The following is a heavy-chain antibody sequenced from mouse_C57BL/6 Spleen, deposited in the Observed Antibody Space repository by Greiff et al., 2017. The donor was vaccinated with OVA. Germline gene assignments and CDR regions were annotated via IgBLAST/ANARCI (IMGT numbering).Heavy chain of an antibody. D-gene: IGHD2-2*01. J-gene: IGHJ3*01. Sequence: EVQLQQSGAELVRPGASVKLSCTASGFNIKDYYMHWVKQRPEQGLEWIGRIDPEDGDTEYAPKFQGKATMTADTSSNTAYLQLSSLTSEDTAVYYCTTYGYDVWFAYWGQGTLVTVSA. CDR3: TTYGYDVWFAY. V-gene: IGHV14-1*01. CDR1: GFNIKDYY. CDR2: IDPEDGDT.